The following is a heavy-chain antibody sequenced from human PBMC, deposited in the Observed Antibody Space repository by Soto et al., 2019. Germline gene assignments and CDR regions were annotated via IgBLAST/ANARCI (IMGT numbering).Heavy chain of an antibody. J-gene: IGHJ5*02. CDR3: ARGSLAARGNWFDP. V-gene: IGHV4-59*01. Sequence: QVQLQESGPGLVKPSETLSLTCSVSGGSISSYYWSWIRQPPGKGLAWIGYIYYSGSTNYNPSLKSRVTISVDTSKNQVPLKLSSVTAADTAMYFWARGSLAARGNWFDPWGQGTLVTVSS. CDR1: GGSISSYY. D-gene: IGHD6-6*01. CDR2: IYYSGST.